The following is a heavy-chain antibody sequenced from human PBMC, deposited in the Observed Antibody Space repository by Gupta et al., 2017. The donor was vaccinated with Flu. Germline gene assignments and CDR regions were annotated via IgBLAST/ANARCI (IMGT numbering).Heavy chain of an antibody. Sequence: HWVRQGPGKGLVWVSRIKSDESSASYADSVKGRFTISRDNAKNTLYLQMNSLRAEDTAVYYCARDGAGDCSGGSCYSWFDPWGQGTLVTVSS. V-gene: IGHV3-74*01. D-gene: IGHD2-15*01. J-gene: IGHJ5*02. CDR3: ARDGAGDCSGGSCYSWFDP. CDR2: IKSDESSA.